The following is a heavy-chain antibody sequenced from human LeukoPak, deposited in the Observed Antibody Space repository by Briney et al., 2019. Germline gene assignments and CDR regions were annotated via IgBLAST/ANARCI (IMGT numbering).Heavy chain of an antibody. CDR1: GFSFSTFT. D-gene: IGHD2-15*01. CDR2: ISYTSETK. J-gene: IGHJ3*01. Sequence: GGSLRLSCEASGFSFSTFTMNWVRQAPGKGLEWVSGISYTSETKGYVDSVKGRFTISRDNSKNSLYLQMNSLRAEDTALYYCAKDRGGSSQLGDAFDVWGHGTMVTVSS. V-gene: IGHV3-9*01. CDR3: AKDRGGSSQLGDAFDV.